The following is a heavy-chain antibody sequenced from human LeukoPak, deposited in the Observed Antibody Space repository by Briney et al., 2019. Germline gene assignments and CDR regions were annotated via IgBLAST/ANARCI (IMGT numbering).Heavy chain of an antibody. CDR2: FDPEDGET. Sequence: GASVKVSCEVSGYTLTELSMHWVRQAPGKGLEWMGGFDPEDGETIYAQKFQGRVTMTEDTSTDTAYMELSSLRSEDTDVYYCATNPGGYYYYMDVWGKGTTVTISS. V-gene: IGHV1-24*01. CDR1: GYTLTELS. J-gene: IGHJ6*03. CDR3: ATNPGGYYYYMDV.